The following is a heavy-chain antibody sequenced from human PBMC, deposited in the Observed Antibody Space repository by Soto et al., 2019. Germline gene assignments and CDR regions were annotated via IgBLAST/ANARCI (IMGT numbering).Heavy chain of an antibody. D-gene: IGHD3-22*01. CDR2: ISYDGSNK. CDR3: AKDLSSGYYPYFDY. J-gene: IGHJ4*02. CDR1: GFTFSSYG. Sequence: GGSLRLSCAASGFTFSSYGMHWVRQAPGKGLEWVAVISYDGSNKYYADSVKGRFTISRDNSKNTLYLQMNSLRAEDTAVYYCAKDLSSGYYPYFDYWGQGTLVTVSS. V-gene: IGHV3-30*18.